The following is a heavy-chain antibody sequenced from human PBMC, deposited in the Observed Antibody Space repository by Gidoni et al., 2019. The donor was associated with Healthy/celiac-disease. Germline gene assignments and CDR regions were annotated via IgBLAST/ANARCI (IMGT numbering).Heavy chain of an antibody. D-gene: IGHD3-22*01. CDR2: ISSSSSYI. Sequence: EVQLVESGGGLVKPGGSLRLSCAASGFTFSSYSMHWVRQAPGKGLECVSSISSSSSYIYYADSVKGRFTISRDNAKNSLYLQMNSLRAEDTAVYYCARVPEYYDSSGYYYYGMDVWGQGTTVTVSS. CDR3: ARVPEYYDSSGYYYYGMDV. J-gene: IGHJ6*02. CDR1: GFTFSSYS. V-gene: IGHV3-21*01.